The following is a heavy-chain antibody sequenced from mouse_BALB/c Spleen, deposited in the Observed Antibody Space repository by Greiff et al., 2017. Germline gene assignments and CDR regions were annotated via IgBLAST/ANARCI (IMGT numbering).Heavy chain of an antibody. CDR1: GDSITSGY. V-gene: IGHV3-8*02. CDR3: ATFTTATFYAMDY. J-gene: IGHJ4*01. CDR2: ISYSGST. D-gene: IGHD1-2*01. Sequence: EVKVVESGPSLVKPSQTLSLTCSVTGDSITSGYWNWIRKFPGNKLEYMGYISYSGSTYYNPSLKSRISITRDTSKNQYYLQLNSVTTEDTATYYCATFTTATFYAMDYWGQGTSVTVSS.